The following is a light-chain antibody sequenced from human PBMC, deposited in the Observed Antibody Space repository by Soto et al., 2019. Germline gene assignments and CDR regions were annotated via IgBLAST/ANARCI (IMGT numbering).Light chain of an antibody. Sequence: SYELTQPSSVSVSPGQTARITCSGEGLAKKYARWFQQKAGHAPILLLYKDRERPPGIPERFSGSSSGTTVTLTISGAQVEDEADYYCFSAADTNRVIFGGGTKLTVL. CDR1: GLAKKY. V-gene: IGLV3-27*01. CDR2: KDR. J-gene: IGLJ2*01. CDR3: FSAADTNRVI.